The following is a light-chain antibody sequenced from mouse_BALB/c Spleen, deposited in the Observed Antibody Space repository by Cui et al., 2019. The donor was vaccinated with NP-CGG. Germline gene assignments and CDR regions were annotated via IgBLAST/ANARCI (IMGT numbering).Light chain of an antibody. V-gene: IGLV1*01. CDR3: ALWCNNHWV. CDR1: PGAVTTSNY. J-gene: IGLJ1*01. Sequence: QAVVTQESALTTSPGETVTLTCRSSPGAVTTSNYANWIQEKPDHLFSGLIGGTNNRPPGVPARFSGSLIGDKAALTITGAQTEDEAIYFCALWCNNHWVFGGGTKLTVL. CDR2: GTN.